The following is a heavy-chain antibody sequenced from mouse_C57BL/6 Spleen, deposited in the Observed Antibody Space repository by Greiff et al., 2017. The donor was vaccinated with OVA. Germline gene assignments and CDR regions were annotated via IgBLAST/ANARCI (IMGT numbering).Heavy chain of an antibody. V-gene: IGHV6-3*01. D-gene: IGHD2-1*01. CDR3: TVNYGNYVAMDY. CDR1: GFTFSNYW. J-gene: IGHJ4*01. CDR2: IRLKSDNYAT. Sequence: EVQGVESGGGLVQPGGSMKLSCVASGFTFSNYWMNWVRQSPEKGLEWVAQIRLKSDNYATHYAESVKGRFTISRDDSKSSVYLQMNNLRAEDTGIYYCTVNYGNYVAMDYWGQGTSVTVSS.